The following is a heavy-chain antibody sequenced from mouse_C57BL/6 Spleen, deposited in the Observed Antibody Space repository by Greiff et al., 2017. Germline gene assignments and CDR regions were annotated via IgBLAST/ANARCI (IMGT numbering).Heavy chain of an antibody. CDR2: ILPGSGST. CDR3: ARKVYYGYGVLFAY. D-gene: IGHD2-2*01. Sequence: VKLQESGAELMKPGASVKLSCKATGYTFTGYWIAWVKQRPGHGLEWIGEILPGSGSTNYNEKFKGKATFTADTSSNTAYMQLSSLTTEDSAIYYCARKVYYGYGVLFAYWGQGTLVTVSA. V-gene: IGHV1-9*01. CDR1: GYTFTGYW. J-gene: IGHJ3*01.